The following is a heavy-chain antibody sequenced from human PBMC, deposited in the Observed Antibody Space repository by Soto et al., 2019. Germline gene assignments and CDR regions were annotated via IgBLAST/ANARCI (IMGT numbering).Heavy chain of an antibody. V-gene: IGHV3-30*03. CDR1: GFTFSSYG. Sequence: QVQLVESGGGVVQPGRSLRLSCAASGFTFSSYGMHWVRQAPGKGLERVAVISYDGSDKYYADSVKGRFTISRDNSENTLYLQMNSLRAEDTAVYYCAIVGYDYDSSGYYFDYWGQGTLVTVSS. CDR3: AIVGYDYDSSGYYFDY. D-gene: IGHD3-22*01. CDR2: ISYDGSDK. J-gene: IGHJ4*02.